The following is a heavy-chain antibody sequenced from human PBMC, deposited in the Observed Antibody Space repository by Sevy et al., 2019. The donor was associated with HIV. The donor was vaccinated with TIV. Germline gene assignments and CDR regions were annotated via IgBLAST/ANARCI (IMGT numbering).Heavy chain of an antibody. Sequence: SETLSLTCAVSGGSISSVNWWHWVRQPPGKGLEWIGEIYHSGSTNYNPSLKSRVTISVDNSKNQFSRKLSSVTAADTAVYYCARGGETPRGFDPWGQGSLVTVSS. CDR1: GGSISSVNW. V-gene: IGHV4-4*02. J-gene: IGHJ5*02. CDR3: ARGGETPRGFDP. D-gene: IGHD3-16*01. CDR2: IYHSGST.